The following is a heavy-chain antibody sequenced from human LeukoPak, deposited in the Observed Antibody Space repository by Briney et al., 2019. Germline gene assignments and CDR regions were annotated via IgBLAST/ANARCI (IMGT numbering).Heavy chain of an antibody. CDR3: ARDQGVVAATSFYMDV. V-gene: IGHV4-4*07. Sequence: SETLSLTCTVSGGSISSYYWSWIRQPAGKGLEWIGRIYTSGSTNYNPSLKSRVTMSVDTSKNQFSLKLSSVTAADTAVYYCARDQGVVAATSFYMDVWGKGTTVTISS. CDR2: IYTSGST. J-gene: IGHJ6*03. D-gene: IGHD2-15*01. CDR1: GGSISSYY.